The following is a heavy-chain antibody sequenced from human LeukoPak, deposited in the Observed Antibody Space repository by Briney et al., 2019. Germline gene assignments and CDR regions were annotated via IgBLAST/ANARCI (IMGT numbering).Heavy chain of an antibody. Sequence: SETLSLTCTVSGGSISSGSYYWSWIRQSAGKGLEWIGRIYTSGSTNYNPSLKSRVTISVDTSKNQFSLKLSSVTAADTAVYYCARVADSWGFDYWGQGTLVTVSS. CDR3: ARVADSWGFDY. D-gene: IGHD3-16*01. CDR2: IYTSGST. J-gene: IGHJ4*02. CDR1: GGSISSGSYY. V-gene: IGHV4-61*02.